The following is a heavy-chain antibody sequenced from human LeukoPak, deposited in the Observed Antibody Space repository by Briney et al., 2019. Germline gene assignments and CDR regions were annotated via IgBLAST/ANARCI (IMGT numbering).Heavy chain of an antibody. V-gene: IGHV1-69*13. CDR1: GVTFSSYA. J-gene: IGHJ4*02. Sequence: ASVKVSCKASGVTFSSYAIRRVRPAHGPGPEWEGGIIPNFGSANYAQKFQGRVTITADESTSTAYMELSSLRSEDTAVYYCARAERLYYYDSSGYYEMGYWGQGTPVTVSS. CDR3: ARAERLYYYDSSGYYEMGY. CDR2: IIPNFGSA. D-gene: IGHD3-22*01.